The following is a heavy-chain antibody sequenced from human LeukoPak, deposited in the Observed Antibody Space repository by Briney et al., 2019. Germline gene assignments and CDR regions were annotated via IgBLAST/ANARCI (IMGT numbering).Heavy chain of an antibody. CDR1: GYTFTSYG. V-gene: IGHV1-18*01. J-gene: IGHJ4*02. Sequence: GASVKVSYKASGYTFTSYGISWVRQAPGQALEWMGWISAYNGNTNYAQKFQGRVTMTTDTATSIAYMELRSLRPDDTAMYYCARLGGYEDLDYWGQGTLVTVSS. D-gene: IGHD5-12*01. CDR3: ARLGGYEDLDY. CDR2: ISAYNGNT.